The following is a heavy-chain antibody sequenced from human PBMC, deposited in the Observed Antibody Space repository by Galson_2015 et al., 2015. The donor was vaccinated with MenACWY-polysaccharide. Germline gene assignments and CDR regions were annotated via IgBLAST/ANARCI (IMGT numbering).Heavy chain of an antibody. CDR1: GYTFTGYY. CDR2: INPNSGGT. Sequence: SVKVSCKASGYTFTGYYMHWVRQAPGQGLEWMGRINPNSGGTNYAQKFQGRVTMTRDTSISTAYMELSRLRSDDTAVYYCARVGDILTGYLFDYWGQGTLVTVSS. J-gene: IGHJ4*02. D-gene: IGHD3-9*01. V-gene: IGHV1-2*06. CDR3: ARVGDILTGYLFDY.